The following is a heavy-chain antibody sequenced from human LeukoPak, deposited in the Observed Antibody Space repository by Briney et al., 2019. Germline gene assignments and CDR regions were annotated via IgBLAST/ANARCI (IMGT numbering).Heavy chain of an antibody. CDR3: ARDEDSSSFIGFDY. CDR1: GFTFDDYA. Sequence: QSGGSLRLSCAASGFTFDDYAMHWVRQAPGKGLEWVSGISWNSGSIGYADSVKGRFTISRDNAKNSLYLQMNSPRAEDTAVYYCARDEDSSSFIGFDYWGQGTLVTVSS. J-gene: IGHJ4*02. V-gene: IGHV3-9*01. CDR2: ISWNSGSI. D-gene: IGHD6-6*01.